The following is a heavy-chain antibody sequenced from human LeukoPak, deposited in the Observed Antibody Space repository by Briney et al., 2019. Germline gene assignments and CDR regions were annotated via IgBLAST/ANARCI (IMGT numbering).Heavy chain of an antibody. CDR3: ARESYYDSSGYSHYAFDI. V-gene: IGHV4-39*07. CDR1: GGSISSSSYY. D-gene: IGHD3-22*01. Sequence: SETLSLTCTVSGGSISSSSYYWGWIRQPPGKGLEWLGSLYYSGNTYYNPSIKSRVTISLDTTKNQYSLKLSSVTAADTAMYYWARESYYDSSGYSHYAFDIWGQGTMVTVSS. J-gene: IGHJ3*02. CDR2: LYYSGNT.